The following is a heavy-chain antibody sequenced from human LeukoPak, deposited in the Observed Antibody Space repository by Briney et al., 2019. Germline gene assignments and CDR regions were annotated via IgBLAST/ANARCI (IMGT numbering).Heavy chain of an antibody. CDR3: ARDRHVTDKLGGDAFDI. J-gene: IGHJ3*02. V-gene: IGHV4-39*07. D-gene: IGHD3-16*01. CDR2: TYYSGST. CDR1: GGSMSSSSFC. Sequence: SETLSLTCSVSGGSMSSSSFCWGWIRQPPGKGLEWIGSTYYSGSTYYNPSLKSRVTISVDTSKNQFSLILTSVTAADTAVYFCARDRHVTDKLGGDAFDIWGQGTTVTVS.